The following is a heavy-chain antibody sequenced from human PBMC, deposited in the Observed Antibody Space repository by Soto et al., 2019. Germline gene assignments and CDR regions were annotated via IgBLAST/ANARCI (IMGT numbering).Heavy chain of an antibody. Sequence: GASVKVSCKASGYTFTSYSISWLRQAPGQGLEWMGWISAYNGNTNYAQKLQGRVTMTTDTSTSTAYMELRSLRSDDTAVYYCARDPSYYYYGMDVWGQGTTVTVSS. CDR3: ARDPSYYYYGMDV. V-gene: IGHV1-18*01. CDR2: ISAYNGNT. CDR1: GYTFTSYS. J-gene: IGHJ6*02.